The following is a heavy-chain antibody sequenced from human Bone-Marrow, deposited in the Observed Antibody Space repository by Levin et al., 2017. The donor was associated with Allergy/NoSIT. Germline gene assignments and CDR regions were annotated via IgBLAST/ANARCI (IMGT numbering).Heavy chain of an antibody. V-gene: IGHV4-59*01. D-gene: IGHD6-19*01. CDR2: MSYTGSS. J-gene: IGHJ2*01. CDR1: GGSISSSY. CDR3: ARDSRPLYSRGWYAPDYWYFDL. Sequence: PSETLSLTCTVSGGSISSSYWSWIRQSPGKGLEWIGYMSYTGSSNYNPSLKSRVSLSVDTSKNNFSLRLSSVTAADTAVYYCARDSRPLYSRGWYAPDYWYFDLWGRGTLVTVFS.